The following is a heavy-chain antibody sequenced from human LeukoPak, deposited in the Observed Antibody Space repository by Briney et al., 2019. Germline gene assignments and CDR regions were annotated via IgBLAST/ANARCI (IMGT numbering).Heavy chain of an antibody. CDR3: ARDWYSSSWYRDYYYYGMDV. D-gene: IGHD6-13*01. CDR2: ISYDGSNK. V-gene: IGHV3-30*03. CDR1: GFTFSSYG. Sequence: PGGSLRLSCAASGFTFSSYGMHWVRQAPGKGLEWVAVISYDGSNKYYADSVKGRFTISRDNAKNSLYLQMNSLRAEDTAVYYCARDWYSSSWYRDYYYYGMDVWGQGTTVTVSS. J-gene: IGHJ6*02.